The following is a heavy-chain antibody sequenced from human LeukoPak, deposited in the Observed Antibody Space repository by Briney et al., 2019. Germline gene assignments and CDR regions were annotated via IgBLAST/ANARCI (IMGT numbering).Heavy chain of an antibody. CDR1: GFTFSSYT. Sequence: GGSLRLSCAASGFTFSSYTMSWVRQAPGKGLEWVSSISGSGVSTYYADDVKGRFTLSRDNSKNTLYLQINSLRAEDTAVYYCAKQWRGTGDAFDIWGQGTMVTVSS. J-gene: IGHJ3*02. CDR3: AKQWRGTGDAFDI. CDR2: ISGSGVST. D-gene: IGHD3/OR15-3a*01. V-gene: IGHV3-23*01.